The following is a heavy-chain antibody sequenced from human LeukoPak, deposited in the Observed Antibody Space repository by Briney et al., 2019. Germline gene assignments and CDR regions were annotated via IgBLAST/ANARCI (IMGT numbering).Heavy chain of an antibody. CDR2: ISYSGFT. J-gene: IGHJ4*02. V-gene: IGHV4-59*08. CDR1: GGSISSYQ. D-gene: IGHD2/OR15-2a*01. Sequence: PSETLSLTCTVTGGSISSYQWSWIRQPPGKGLEWIGYISYSGFTNYNPSLKSRVTISLDTSKNQFSLKLTSVTAADTAVYYCAGHHPRNTVDFWGQGTLVTVSS. CDR3: AGHHPRNTVDF.